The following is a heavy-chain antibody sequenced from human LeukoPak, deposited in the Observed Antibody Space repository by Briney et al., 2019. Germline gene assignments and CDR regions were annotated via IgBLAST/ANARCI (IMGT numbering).Heavy chain of an antibody. D-gene: IGHD4-17*01. CDR2: IDISGSNA. V-gene: IGHV3-23*01. J-gene: IGHJ4*02. CDR3: AKELRPNDY. Sequence: GGSLRLSCAASGFTFSSHAMSWVRQAPGRGVEWVSSIDISGSNAYYADSVKGRFTISRDNSRNTLYLQMDSLRAEDSAIYYCAKELRPNDYWGQGTLVTVSS. CDR1: GFTFSSHA.